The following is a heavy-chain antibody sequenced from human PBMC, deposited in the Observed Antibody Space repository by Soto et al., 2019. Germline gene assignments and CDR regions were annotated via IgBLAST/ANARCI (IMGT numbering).Heavy chain of an antibody. V-gene: IGHV3-33*01. CDR3: ASSDQQELRWFDP. Sequence: QVPRVESGGGVVQPGVSLRLSCEASGFSFSTYGMQWVRQAPCNGLEWVAVIRNDGSKRAYLDSVKGRFTISRDNPKNTLYLQMNSLRVEETAVYYCASSDQQELRWFDPWGQGTLVTVSS. CDR2: IRNDGSKR. CDR1: GFSFSTYG. D-gene: IGHD3-10*01. J-gene: IGHJ5*02.